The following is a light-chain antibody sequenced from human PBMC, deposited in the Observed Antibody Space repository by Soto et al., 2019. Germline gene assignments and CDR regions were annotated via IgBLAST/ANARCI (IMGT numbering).Light chain of an antibody. Sequence: QSALTQPASVSGSPGQSITISCAGSSSDIGANNYVSWYQHFPGKAPKLIIFEVNNRPSGVSNRFSGSTSGNTASLTISGLQPEDEADYYCNSYTRASTHGFGTGTKLTVL. CDR2: EVN. J-gene: IGLJ1*01. CDR1: SSDIGANNY. CDR3: NSYTRASTHG. V-gene: IGLV2-14*01.